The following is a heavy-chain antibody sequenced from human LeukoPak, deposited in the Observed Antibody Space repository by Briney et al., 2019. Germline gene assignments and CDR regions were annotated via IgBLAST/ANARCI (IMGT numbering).Heavy chain of an antibody. J-gene: IGHJ3*02. V-gene: IGHV1-69*05. CDR2: IIPIFGTA. D-gene: IGHD1-20*01. CDR3: ARAWNAVTGIDAFDI. Sequence: ASVKVSCKASGGTFSSYAISWVRQAPGQGLEWMGGIIPIFGTANYAQKFQGRVTITTDESTGTAYMELSSLRSEDTDVYCCARAWNAVTGIDAFDIWGQGTMVTVSS. CDR1: GGTFSSYA.